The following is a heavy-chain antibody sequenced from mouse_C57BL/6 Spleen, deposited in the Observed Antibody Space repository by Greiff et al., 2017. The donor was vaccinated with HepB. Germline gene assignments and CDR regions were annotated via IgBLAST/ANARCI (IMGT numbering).Heavy chain of an antibody. V-gene: IGHV5-17*01. CDR3: ARGFYDGYPAWFAY. CDR1: GFTFSDYG. Sequence: EVKLVESGGGLVKPGGSLKLSCAASGFTFSDYGMHWVRQAPEKGLEWVAYISSGSSTIYYADTVKGRFTISRDNAKNTLFLQMTSLRSEDTAMYYCARGFYDGYPAWFAYWGQGTLVTVSA. D-gene: IGHD2-3*01. CDR2: ISSGSSTI. J-gene: IGHJ3*01.